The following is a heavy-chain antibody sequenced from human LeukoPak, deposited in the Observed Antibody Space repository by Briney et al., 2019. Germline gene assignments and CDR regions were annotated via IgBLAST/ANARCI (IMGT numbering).Heavy chain of an antibody. V-gene: IGHV3-23*01. CDR1: GFPFSSYA. D-gene: IGHD3-22*01. Sequence: LPGGSLRLSCAASGFPFSSYAMSWVRQAPGEGLERVSGISGSGITTYYADSVKGRFTISRDNAKSTVYLQMNSLRADDTAVYYCVRDLGYDRSGFWQKYFDSWGQGTLVTVSS. CDR3: VRDLGYDRSGFWQKYFDS. CDR2: ISGSGITT. J-gene: IGHJ4*02.